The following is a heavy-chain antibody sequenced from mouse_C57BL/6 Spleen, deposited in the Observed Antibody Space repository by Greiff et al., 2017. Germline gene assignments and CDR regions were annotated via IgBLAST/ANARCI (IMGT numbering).Heavy chain of an antibody. J-gene: IGHJ4*01. CDR3: ARGGYGYGGNMDY. V-gene: IGHV1-76*01. CDR2: IYPGSGNT. CDR1: GYTFTDYY. D-gene: IGHD2-2*01. Sequence: QVQLKQSGAELVRPGASVKLSCKASGYTFTDYYINWVKQRPGQGLEWIARIYPGSGNTYYNEKFKGKATLTAEKSSSTAYMQLSSLTSEDSAVYFCARGGYGYGGNMDYWGQGTSVTVSS.